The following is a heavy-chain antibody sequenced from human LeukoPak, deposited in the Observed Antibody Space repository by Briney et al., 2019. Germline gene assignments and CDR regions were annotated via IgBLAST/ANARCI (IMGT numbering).Heavy chain of an antibody. D-gene: IGHD3-22*01. CDR2: IWYDGSNK. J-gene: IGHJ4*02. V-gene: IGHV3-33*01. Sequence: PGGSLRLSCAASGFTFSNYGMHWVRQAPGKGLEWVAVIWYDGSNKYYADSVKGRFIISRDNSKNTLYPQMNSLRAEDTAVYYCARDISGYYYFDYWGQGTLVTVSS. CDR3: ARDISGYYYFDY. CDR1: GFTFSNYG.